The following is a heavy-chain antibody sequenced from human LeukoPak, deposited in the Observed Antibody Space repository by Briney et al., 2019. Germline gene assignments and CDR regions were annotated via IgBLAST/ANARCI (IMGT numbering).Heavy chain of an antibody. Sequence: GGSLRLSCAASGFTFSSYAMHWVRQAPGKGLEWVAVISYDGSNKYYADSVKGRFTISRDNSKNTLYLQMNSLRAEDTAVYYCASSSGWYPWGQGTLVTVSS. CDR2: ISYDGSNK. J-gene: IGHJ5*02. D-gene: IGHD6-19*01. CDR3: ASSSGWYP. CDR1: GFTFSSYA. V-gene: IGHV3-30-3*01.